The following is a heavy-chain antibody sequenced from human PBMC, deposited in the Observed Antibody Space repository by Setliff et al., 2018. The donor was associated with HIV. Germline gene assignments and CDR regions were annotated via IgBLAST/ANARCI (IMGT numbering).Heavy chain of an antibody. CDR1: GGSFSSYY. J-gene: IGHJ6*03. Sequence: SETLSLTCAVYGGSFSSYYWSWIRQPPGKGLEWIGEINHSGSTNYNPSLKSRVTISVDTSKNQFSLKLRSVTAADRAVYYCARVPGYSSGTSYMDVWGKGTSVTVSS. CDR2: INHSGST. CDR3: ARVPGYSSGTSYMDV. D-gene: IGHD6-19*01. V-gene: IGHV4-34*01.